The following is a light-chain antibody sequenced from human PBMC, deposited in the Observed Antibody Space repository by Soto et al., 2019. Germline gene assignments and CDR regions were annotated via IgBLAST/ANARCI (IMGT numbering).Light chain of an antibody. CDR3: QQYGSSPIT. CDR1: QSVSSSY. CDR2: GAS. J-gene: IGKJ5*01. V-gene: IGKV3-20*01. Sequence: EIVLTQSPGTLSLSPGERATLSCRASQSVSSSYLAWYQQKPGQAPRLLNYGASSRATGIPDRFSGSGSGTDFPLTISRLEPEDVAVYYCQQYGSSPITFGQGTRLEI.